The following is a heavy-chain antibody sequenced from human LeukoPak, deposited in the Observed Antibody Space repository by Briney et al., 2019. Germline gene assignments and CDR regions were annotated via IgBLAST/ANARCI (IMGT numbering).Heavy chain of an antibody. D-gene: IGHD5-12*01. Sequence: SETLSLTCAVYGGSFSGYWSWIRQPPGKGLQWIGEINHSGSTNYNPSLKSRVTISVDTSKNQFSLNLSSVTAADTAVYYCARDKSGYDAFDIWGQGTMASVSS. V-gene: IGHV4-34*01. CDR2: INHSGST. CDR1: GGSFSGY. CDR3: ARDKSGYDAFDI. J-gene: IGHJ3*02.